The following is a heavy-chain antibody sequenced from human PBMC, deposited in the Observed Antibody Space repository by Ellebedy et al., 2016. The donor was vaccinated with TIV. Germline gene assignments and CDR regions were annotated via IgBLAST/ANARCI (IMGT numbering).Heavy chain of an antibody. CDR2: ISGYTGNT. Sequence: ASVKVSCKASGYTFTSFGISWLRQAPGQGLEWMGWISGYTGNTNYAQKFQDRVTMTTDTSTSTGYMELRSLRSDATAVYYCARVIGLRDCDGATCSPPPPLDFWGQGTLVTVSS. CDR3: ARVIGLRDCDGATCSPPPPLDF. J-gene: IGHJ4*02. V-gene: IGHV1-18*04. D-gene: IGHD2-21*01. CDR1: GYTFTSFG.